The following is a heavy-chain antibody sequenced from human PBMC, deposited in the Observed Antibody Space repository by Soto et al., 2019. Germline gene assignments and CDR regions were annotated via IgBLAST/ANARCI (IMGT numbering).Heavy chain of an antibody. Sequence: SEPLSLTCTVSGGSISSYYWSWIRQPPGKGLEWIGYIYYSGSTNYNPSLKSRVAISVDTSKNQFSLKLRSVTAADTAIYYCARGYNGGWYLNDYWGQGTLVTVSS. CDR2: IYYSGST. CDR1: GGSISSYY. V-gene: IGHV4-59*01. D-gene: IGHD6-19*01. J-gene: IGHJ4*02. CDR3: ARGYNGGWYLNDY.